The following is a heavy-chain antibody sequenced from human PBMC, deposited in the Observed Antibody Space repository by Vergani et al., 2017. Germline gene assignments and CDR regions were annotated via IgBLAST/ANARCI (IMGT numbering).Heavy chain of an antibody. CDR3: ARGSRAEGGSGPDK. CDR1: GYSISSGYY. J-gene: IGHJ4*02. CDR2: ISHSGYT. Sequence: QVPLQESGPGLVKPSETLSLTCTVSGYSISSGYYWGWIRQPPGKGLEWIGSISHSGYTFYSPSLKSRVSMSVDTSKNQFSLKLNSVTAADTAVYYCARGSRAEGGSGPDKWGQGTLVTVSS. D-gene: IGHD6-13*01. V-gene: IGHV4-38-2*02.